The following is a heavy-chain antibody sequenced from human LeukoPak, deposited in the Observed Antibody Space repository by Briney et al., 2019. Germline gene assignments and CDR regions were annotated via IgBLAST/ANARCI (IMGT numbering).Heavy chain of an antibody. J-gene: IGHJ4*02. CDR2: IKEDGSQK. CDR3: ARDLAYWAFDY. CDR1: GFTFSSSW. D-gene: IGHD3-16*01. Sequence: PGGSLRLSCAASGFTFSSSWMHWIRQAPGKGLEWVAKIKEDGSQKYYVDSVKGRFTISRDNAKNSLYLQMNSVRGEDTAVYYCARDLAYWAFDYWGLGTLVTVSS. V-gene: IGHV3-7*01.